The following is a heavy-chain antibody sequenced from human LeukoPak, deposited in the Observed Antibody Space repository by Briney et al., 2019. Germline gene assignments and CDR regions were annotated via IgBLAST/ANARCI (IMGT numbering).Heavy chain of an antibody. Sequence: XETLSLTCTVSGGFISSYYWSWIRQPAGKGLEWIGRIYTSGSTNYNPSLKSRVTMSVDTSKNQFSLKLSSVTAADTAVYYCARDQGGYDKRTSWFDPWGQGTLVTVSS. J-gene: IGHJ5*02. CDR1: GGFISSYY. D-gene: IGHD5-12*01. V-gene: IGHV4-4*07. CDR2: IYTSGST. CDR3: ARDQGGYDKRTSWFDP.